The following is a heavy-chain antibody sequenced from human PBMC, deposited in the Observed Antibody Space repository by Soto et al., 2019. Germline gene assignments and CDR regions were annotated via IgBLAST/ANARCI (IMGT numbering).Heavy chain of an antibody. V-gene: IGHV3-66*01. CDR1: EFSVSSNY. Sequence: EVQLVESGGGLVQPGESLRLSCAASEFSVSSNYISWVRQAPGKGPEWVSVIYASGTTYYADSVRGRFTISRDNSKNTLYLQMNSLRAEDTAVYYCARNPYFFRNGCYYNDYWGQGTLVTVSS. CDR2: IYASGTT. D-gene: IGHD3-10*01. CDR3: ARNPYFFRNGCYYNDY. J-gene: IGHJ4*02.